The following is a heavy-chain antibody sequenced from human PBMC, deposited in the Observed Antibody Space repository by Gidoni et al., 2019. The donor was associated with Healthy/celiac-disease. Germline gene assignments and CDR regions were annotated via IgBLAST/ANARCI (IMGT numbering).Heavy chain of an antibody. Sequence: EVKLLRSGGGLVKPGVSLRLSCAASGFTFSSYAMSWVRQAPGRGLEWGSAIRGIGGSTYYADSVKGRSTISRDNSKHTLYLQMNSLRAEDTAVYYCAKHIVVVVAAHDYWGQGTLVTVSS. CDR3: AKHIVVVVAAHDY. J-gene: IGHJ4*02. D-gene: IGHD2-15*01. CDR2: IRGIGGST. CDR1: GFTFSSYA. V-gene: IGHV3-23*01.